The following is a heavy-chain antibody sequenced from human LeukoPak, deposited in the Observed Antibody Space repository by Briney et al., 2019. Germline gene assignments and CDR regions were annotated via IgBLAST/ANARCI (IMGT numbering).Heavy chain of an antibody. CDR2: ISYDGSNK. D-gene: IGHD3-10*01. CDR1: GFTFSSYA. V-gene: IGHV3-30*04. J-gene: IGHJ4*02. CDR3: ARNYYGSGSYYTPGY. Sequence: GGSLRLSCAASGFTFSSYAMHWVRQAPGKGLEWVAVISYDGSNKYYADSVKGRFTISRDNSKNTLYLQMNSLRAEDTAVYYCARNYYGSGSYYTPGYWGQGTLVTVSS.